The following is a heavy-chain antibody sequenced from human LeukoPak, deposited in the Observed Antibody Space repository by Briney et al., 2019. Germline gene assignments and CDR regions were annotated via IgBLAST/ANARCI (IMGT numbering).Heavy chain of an antibody. CDR1: GGSISSGGYS. CDR2: IYHSGST. D-gene: IGHD2-2*01. J-gene: IGHJ4*02. CDR3: ARALYCSSTSCSYFDY. V-gene: IGHV4-30-2*01. Sequence: SSETLSLTCAVSGGSISSGGYSWSWIRPPPGKGLEWIGYIYHSGSTYYNPSLKSRVTISVDRSKNQFSLKLSSVTAADTAVYYCARALYCSSTSCSYFDYWGQGTLVTVSS.